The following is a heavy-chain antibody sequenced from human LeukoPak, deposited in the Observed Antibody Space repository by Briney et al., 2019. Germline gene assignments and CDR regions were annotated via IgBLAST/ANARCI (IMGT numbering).Heavy chain of an antibody. V-gene: IGHV3-21*01. J-gene: IGHJ4*02. CDR1: GFSFSDYS. D-gene: IGHD6-19*01. CDR2: LSSSRSYI. Sequence: PGGSLRLSCAASGFSFSDYSMIWVRQAPGKGLEWVSSLSSSRSYIYYADSVKGRFTISRDNAKNSLYLEMNSLRAGDTAVYYCAGDSVLGYSSGWYRLEHFDYWGQGTLVTVSS. CDR3: AGDSVLGYSSGWYRLEHFDY.